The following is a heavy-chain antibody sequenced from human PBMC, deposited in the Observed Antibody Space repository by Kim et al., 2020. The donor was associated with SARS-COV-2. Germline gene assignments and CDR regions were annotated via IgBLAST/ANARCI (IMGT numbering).Heavy chain of an antibody. V-gene: IGHV2-70*11. CDR1: VFSLSTSGMC. CDR2: IDWDDDK. CDR3: ARSVAVAALKDY. J-gene: IGHJ4*02. D-gene: IGHD6-19*01. Sequence: SGPTLVNPTQTLTLTCTFSVFSLSTSGMCVSLIRLPPGKALEWLARIDWDDDKYYSTSLKTRLTISKDTSKNQVVLTMTNMDPVDTATYYCARSVAVAALKDYWGQGTLVTVSS.